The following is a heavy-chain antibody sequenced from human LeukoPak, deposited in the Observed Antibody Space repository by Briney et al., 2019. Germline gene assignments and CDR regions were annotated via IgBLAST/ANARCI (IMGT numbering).Heavy chain of an antibody. V-gene: IGHV3-48*02. CDR1: GFTFSSYS. D-gene: IGHD2-2*01. J-gene: IGHJ4*02. CDR2: IRSSSDTI. CDR3: ARGDCTSTSCSQDFDY. Sequence: GGSLRLSCAASGFTFSSYSMNWVRQAPGKGLEWVSYIRSSSDTIYYADSVKGRFTISRDKAKNSLHLQMNSLRDEDTAVYYCARGDCTSTSCSQDFDYWGQGTLVTVSS.